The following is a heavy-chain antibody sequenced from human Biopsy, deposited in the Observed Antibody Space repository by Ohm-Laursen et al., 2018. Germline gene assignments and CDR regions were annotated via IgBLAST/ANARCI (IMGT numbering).Heavy chain of an antibody. Sequence: TQTLTLTYTFSGFSFTTVGMRVTWIRQAPRKALEWLAHIDWAGDTRYSASLKTRLSISKDTFKDQVVLTMTDIDPVDTATYYCARASASQYYGVDVWGQGTSVTVSS. D-gene: IGHD1-26*01. CDR1: GFSFTTVGMR. V-gene: IGHV2-70*04. J-gene: IGHJ6*02. CDR2: IDWAGDT. CDR3: ARASASQYYGVDV.